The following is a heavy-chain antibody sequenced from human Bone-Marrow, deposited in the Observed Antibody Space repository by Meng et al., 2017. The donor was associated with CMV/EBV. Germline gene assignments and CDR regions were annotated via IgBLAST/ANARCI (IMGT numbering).Heavy chain of an antibody. CDR1: GFTFSNAW. J-gene: IGHJ5*02. V-gene: IGHV3-21*01. Sequence: GESLKISCAASGFTFSNAWMSWVRQAPGKGLEWVSSISSSSSYIYYADSVKGRFTISRDNAKNSLYLQMNSLRAEDTAVYYCAREGVVPAAIPEFWFDPWGQGTLVTVSS. CDR2: ISSSSSYI. CDR3: AREGVVPAAIPEFWFDP. D-gene: IGHD2-2*01.